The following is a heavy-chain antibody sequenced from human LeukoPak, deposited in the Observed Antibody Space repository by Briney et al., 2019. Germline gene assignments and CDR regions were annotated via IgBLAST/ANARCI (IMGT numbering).Heavy chain of an antibody. CDR2: IRNDATNK. V-gene: IGHV3-30*02. CDR1: GFTFSTYA. J-gene: IGHJ6*03. CDR3: AKSWSAYYYSYMDV. D-gene: IGHD3-3*01. Sequence: GGSLRLSCGASGFTFSTYAMHWVRQAPGKGLEWVAVIRNDATNKNYGDSVKGRFTISRDNSKNTLFLQMDSLRPDDTAIYYCAKSWSAYYYSYMDVCGKGTTVTVSS.